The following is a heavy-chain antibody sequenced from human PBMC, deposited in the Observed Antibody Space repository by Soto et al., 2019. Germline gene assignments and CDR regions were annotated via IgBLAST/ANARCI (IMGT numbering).Heavy chain of an antibody. V-gene: IGHV3-48*03. Sequence: EVQLVESAGGLVQPGGSLRLSCAASGFTFSSYEMNWVRQAPGKGLEWVSYISSSGSTIYYADSVKGRFTISRDNAKNSLYLQMNSLRAEDTAVYYCARVVMVRGVIIPRGGMDVWGQGTTVTVSS. CDR3: ARVVMVRGVIIPRGGMDV. CDR2: ISSSGSTI. D-gene: IGHD3-10*01. CDR1: GFTFSSYE. J-gene: IGHJ6*02.